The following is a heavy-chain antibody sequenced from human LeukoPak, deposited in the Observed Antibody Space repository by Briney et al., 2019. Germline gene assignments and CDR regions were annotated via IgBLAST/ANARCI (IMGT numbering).Heavy chain of an antibody. D-gene: IGHD6-19*01. J-gene: IGHJ4*02. CDR1: GFTFATSA. Sequence: SVKVSCKASGFTFATSAVQWVRQARGQRRVWIGWIVVGSNNTNYAQKFQERATITRDLSTGTAYMELSSLRSEDTAVYYCAAPGYSSGWYGLWGQGTLVTVSS. CDR3: AAPGYSSGWYGL. V-gene: IGHV1-58*01. CDR2: IVVGSNNT.